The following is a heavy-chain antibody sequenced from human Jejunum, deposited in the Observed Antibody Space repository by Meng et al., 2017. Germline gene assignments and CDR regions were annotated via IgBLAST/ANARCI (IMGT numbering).Heavy chain of an antibody. Sequence: QVQLVQSGAEVKKPGASVKVSCKASGYTLSSYDINWVRQATGQGLEWMGWMNPNSGNTGYAQKFQGRVTITRNTSISTAYMELRSLISDDTAVYYCAKDYYSDYVYDYWGQGTLVTVSS. D-gene: IGHD4-11*01. CDR2: MNPNSGNT. CDR3: AKDYYSDYVYDY. J-gene: IGHJ4*02. CDR1: GYTLSSYD. V-gene: IGHV1-8*03.